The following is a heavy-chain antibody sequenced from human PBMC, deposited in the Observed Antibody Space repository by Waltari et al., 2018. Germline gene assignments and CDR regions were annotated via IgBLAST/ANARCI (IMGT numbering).Heavy chain of an antibody. V-gene: IGHV4-34*02. CDR3: ARGQPPQWLRHLDL. Sequence: QVQLQLWGAGLLKPSETLSLTCAVSGGSFSNYYWNWIRKAPGKGLEWIGEINYSGSVNYNPSLKSRVSMSVDKSKNQFSLDLESVTAADTAFYFCARGQPPQWLRHLDLWAQGSLVTVSS. CDR1: GGSFSNYY. CDR2: INYSGSV. J-gene: IGHJ5*02. D-gene: IGHD5-12*01.